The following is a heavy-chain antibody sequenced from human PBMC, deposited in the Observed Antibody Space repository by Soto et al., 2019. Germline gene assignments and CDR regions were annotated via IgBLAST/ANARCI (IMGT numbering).Heavy chain of an antibody. D-gene: IGHD3-22*01. CDR2: IMSGSGGSS. Sequence: PGGSLRLSCAASGLTFSNFAMSWVRQAQGKGLEWVSAIMSGSGGSSYYADSVRGRFTISRDNSKNTLYLQMSSLRAEDTAVYYCAKELSDDSSGSDYWGQGTLVPVSS. CDR1: GLTFSNFA. CDR3: AKELSDDSSGSDY. V-gene: IGHV3-23*01. J-gene: IGHJ4*02.